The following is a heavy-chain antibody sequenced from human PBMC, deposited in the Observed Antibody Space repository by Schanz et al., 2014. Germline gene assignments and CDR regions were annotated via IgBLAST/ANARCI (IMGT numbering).Heavy chain of an antibody. CDR3: ALSRPSGYGGSWYFDL. CDR2: ISGSSIT. D-gene: IGHD2-15*01. J-gene: IGHJ2*01. V-gene: IGHV3-23*04. CDR1: GFRFGDYA. Sequence: VQLVESGGGVVQPGRSLRLSCAASGFRFGDYAMHWVRQAPGKGLEWVSAISGSSITYSADSVKGRFTISRDNSKNTLYLQMNSLRAEDTAVYYCALSRPSGYGGSWYFDLWGRGTLVAVSS.